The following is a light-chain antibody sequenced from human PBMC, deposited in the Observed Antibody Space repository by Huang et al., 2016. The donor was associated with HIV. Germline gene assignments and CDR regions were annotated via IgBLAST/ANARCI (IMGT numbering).Light chain of an antibody. Sequence: DIQLTQSPSSLSASIGERVTIPCRASRSISIYLNWYRQKPGKAPELLIRGASRLQSGVPSRFSGGGSGTDFTLTISSLQPEDFATYYCQQSYSTPLFTFGPGTKVDVK. V-gene: IGKV1-39*01. CDR1: RSISIY. CDR2: GAS. J-gene: IGKJ3*01. CDR3: QQSYSTPLFT.